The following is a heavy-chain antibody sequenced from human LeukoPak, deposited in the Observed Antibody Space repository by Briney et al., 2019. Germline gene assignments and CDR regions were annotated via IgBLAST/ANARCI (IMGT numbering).Heavy chain of an antibody. V-gene: IGHV3-11*01. Sequence: GGSLRLSCAASGFTFSDYNMRWIRQAPGKGLEWVSSISRSGSTKYYADSVKGRFTISRDNAKNSLFLQMNSLRAEDTAVYYCAKGHTTIFGVVIRNHYYMDVWGKGTTVTVSS. D-gene: IGHD3-3*01. CDR3: AKGHTTIFGVVIRNHYYMDV. CDR2: ISRSGSTK. CDR1: GFTFSDYN. J-gene: IGHJ6*03.